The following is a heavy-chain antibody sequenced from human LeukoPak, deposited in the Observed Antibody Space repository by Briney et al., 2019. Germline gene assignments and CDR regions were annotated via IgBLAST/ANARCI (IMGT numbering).Heavy chain of an antibody. J-gene: IGHJ4*02. CDR2: IYESGST. CDR1: GGSLSNYY. Sequence: SETLSLTCTVSGGSLSNYYWSWIRQPPGKGLEWIGHIYESGSTTYNPFLKSRVTISVDTSKNQFSLMLSSVTAADTAVYYCARGRIGGPKAPFDYWGQGTLVTVSS. V-gene: IGHV4-59*01. D-gene: IGHD3-16*01. CDR3: ARGRIGGPKAPFDY.